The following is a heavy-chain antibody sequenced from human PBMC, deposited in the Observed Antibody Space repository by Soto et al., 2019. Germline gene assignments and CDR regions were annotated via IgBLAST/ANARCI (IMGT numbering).Heavy chain of an antibody. D-gene: IGHD5-12*01. Sequence: QVQLQESGPGLVKPSQTLSLTCTVSGGSISSGGYYWSWIRQHPGKGLEWIGYIYYGGSTYYNPSLKSRVTISVDTSKNQFSLKLSSVTAADTAVYYCARDKLTATSGVSYYYYGMDVWGQGTTVTVSS. CDR3: ARDKLTATSGVSYYYYGMDV. CDR1: GGSISSGGYY. V-gene: IGHV4-31*03. CDR2: IYYGGST. J-gene: IGHJ6*02.